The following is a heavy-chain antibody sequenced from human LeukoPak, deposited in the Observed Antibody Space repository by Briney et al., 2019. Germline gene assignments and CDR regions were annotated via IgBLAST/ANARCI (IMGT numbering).Heavy chain of an antibody. CDR1: GFTFSTYA. J-gene: IGHJ4*02. Sequence: GGSLRLSCEASGFTFSTYAMHWVRQAPGKGLEWMAVISYEGSNKYYADSVKGRFTISRDNSKNTLYLQMNSLRAEDTAVYFCVRDKFPYYGSRDPEYWGQGTLVSVSS. CDR3: VRDKFPYYGSRDPEY. CDR2: ISYEGSNK. D-gene: IGHD3-10*01. V-gene: IGHV3-30*04.